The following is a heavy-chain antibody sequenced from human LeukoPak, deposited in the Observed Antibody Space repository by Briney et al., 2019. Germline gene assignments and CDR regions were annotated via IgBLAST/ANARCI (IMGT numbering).Heavy chain of an antibody. V-gene: IGHV3-23*01. J-gene: IGHJ4*02. CDR3: TTENYDFWSAFGY. CDR1: GFTFSSYA. D-gene: IGHD3-3*01. Sequence: PGGSLRLSCAASGFTFSSYAMSWVRQAPGKGLEWVSAISPGGTTYYADSVKGRFTISRDTSKNTLHLQMTSLRAEDTAIYYCTTENYDFWSAFGYWGLGTLVTVSS. CDR2: ISPGGTT.